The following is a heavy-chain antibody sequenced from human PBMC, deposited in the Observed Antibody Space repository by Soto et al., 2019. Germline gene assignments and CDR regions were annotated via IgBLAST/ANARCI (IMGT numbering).Heavy chain of an antibody. CDR1: GYTLTELS. Sequence: ASVKVSCKVSGYTLTELSMHWVRQAPGKGLEWMGGFDPEDGETIYAQKLQGRVTMTKDTSTTTAYMELRSLRSDDTAVYYCARDRPTSSIRARDYYYAMDVWGQGTTVTVSS. CDR2: FDPEDGET. J-gene: IGHJ6*02. D-gene: IGHD6-6*01. CDR3: ARDRPTSSIRARDYYYAMDV. V-gene: IGHV1-24*01.